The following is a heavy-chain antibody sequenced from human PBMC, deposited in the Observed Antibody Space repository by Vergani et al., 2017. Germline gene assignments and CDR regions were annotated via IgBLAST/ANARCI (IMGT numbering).Heavy chain of an antibody. CDR1: GYTFTGYY. J-gene: IGHJ4*02. CDR3: ARAAGSGSYYPYYFDY. D-gene: IGHD3-10*01. CDR2: INPNSGGT. V-gene: IGHV1-2*02. Sequence: QVQLVQSGAEVKKPGASVKVSCKASGYTFTGYYMHWVRQAPGQGLEWMGWINPNSGGTNYAQKFQGRVTMTRDTSISTDYMELSRLRSDDTAVYYCARAAGSGSYYPYYFDYWGQGTLVTVSS.